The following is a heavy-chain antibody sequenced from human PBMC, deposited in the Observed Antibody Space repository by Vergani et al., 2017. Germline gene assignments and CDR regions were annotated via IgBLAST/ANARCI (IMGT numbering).Heavy chain of an antibody. D-gene: IGHD2-15*01. Sequence: QVQVVQSGAEVKKSGASVKVSCKTSGYTFSNYYMHWVRQAPGQGLEWMGIINPSGGHTNYAQKFQGRVTMTRDTSTSTVYMALSSLRSEDTAIYYCAREVVVVVAAAYYYYGMDVWGQGTTVTVSS. V-gene: IGHV1-46*01. J-gene: IGHJ6*02. CDR3: AREVVVVVAAAYYYYGMDV. CDR2: INPSGGHT. CDR1: GYTFSNYY.